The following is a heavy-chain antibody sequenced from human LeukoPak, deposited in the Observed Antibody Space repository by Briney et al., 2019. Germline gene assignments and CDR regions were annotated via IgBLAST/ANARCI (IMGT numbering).Heavy chain of an antibody. CDR3: AKGAVGYCSGGSCYPFDN. CDR2: ISGSGSST. V-gene: IGHV3-23*01. D-gene: IGHD2-15*01. J-gene: IGHJ4*02. Sequence: PGWSLRLSCAASGFTFSSYAMSWVRQAPGKGLEGVSAISGSGSSTYYADSVKGRFTSSRDNSKNTLYVQMNSLRAEDTAVYYCAKGAVGYCSGGSCYPFDNWGQGTLVTVSS. CDR1: GFTFSSYA.